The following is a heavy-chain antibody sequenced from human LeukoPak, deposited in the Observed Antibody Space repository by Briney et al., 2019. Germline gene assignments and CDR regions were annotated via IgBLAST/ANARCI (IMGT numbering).Heavy chain of an antibody. CDR3: ARVTVGYCSGGRCSNFDV. D-gene: IGHD2-15*01. CDR2: TGNKANSYTT. CDR1: GFTFSDHS. J-gene: IGHJ4*02. Sequence: GGSLRLSCAASGFTFSDHSMDWVRQAPGKGLEWVGRTGNKANSYTTEYAASVKGRFTISRDDSKNSLYLQMNRLKTEDTAVYYCARVTVGYCSGGRCSNFDVWGQGTLVTVSS. V-gene: IGHV3-72*01.